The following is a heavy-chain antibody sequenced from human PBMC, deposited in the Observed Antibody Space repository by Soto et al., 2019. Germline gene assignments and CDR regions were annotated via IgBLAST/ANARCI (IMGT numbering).Heavy chain of an antibody. Sequence: GGSLRLSCAASGFTFSSYAMSWVRQAPGKGLEWVSAISGSGGSTYYADSVKGRFTISRHNSKNTLYLQMNSLRAEDTAVYYCARGIRYNWNEFDYWGQGTLVTVSS. CDR2: ISGSGGST. D-gene: IGHD1-20*01. J-gene: IGHJ4*02. CDR3: ARGIRYNWNEFDY. CDR1: GFTFSSYA. V-gene: IGHV3-23*01.